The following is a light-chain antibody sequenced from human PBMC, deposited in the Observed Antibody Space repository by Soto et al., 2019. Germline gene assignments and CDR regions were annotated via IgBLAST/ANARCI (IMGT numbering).Light chain of an antibody. J-gene: IGKJ2*01. Sequence: EIVLTQSPGTMSLSPGERATLSCRASQSVSSSYFAWYQQKPGQAPRLLIYGASSRATGIPDRFSGSGSGTDFTLTISRLEPEDFAVYYCHQYPVYTFSQETKLEIK. CDR1: QSVSSSY. CDR2: GAS. V-gene: IGKV3-20*01. CDR3: HQYPVYT.